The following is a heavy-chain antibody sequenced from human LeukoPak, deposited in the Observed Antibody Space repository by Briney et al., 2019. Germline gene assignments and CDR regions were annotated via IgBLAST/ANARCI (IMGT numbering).Heavy chain of an antibody. Sequence: PGGSLRLSCAASGFTFSSYAMHWVRQAPGKGLEWVAVISYDGSNKYYADSVKGRFTISRDNSKNTLYLQMNSLRAEDTAVYYCARVTGRRYYGSGSYYSNDYWGQGTLVTVSS. J-gene: IGHJ4*02. V-gene: IGHV3-30*04. CDR3: ARVTGRRYYGSGSYYSNDY. D-gene: IGHD3-10*01. CDR1: GFTFSSYA. CDR2: ISYDGSNK.